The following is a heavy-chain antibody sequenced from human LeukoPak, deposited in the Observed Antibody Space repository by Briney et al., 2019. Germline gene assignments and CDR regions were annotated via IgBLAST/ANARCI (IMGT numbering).Heavy chain of an antibody. CDR3: ARDRYCSSTSCYFHY. Sequence: GGSLRLSCAAAGFTFRSYGMQWVRQAGGKGLEWVALISDDGSNKYYADCGKGRFTISRDNRKSTLFLPMNRLRAQDTAVYYCARDRYCSSTSCYFHYWRQGTLVPVSS. CDR2: ISDDGSNK. J-gene: IGHJ4*02. CDR1: GFTFRSYG. D-gene: IGHD2-2*01. V-gene: IGHV3-30*03.